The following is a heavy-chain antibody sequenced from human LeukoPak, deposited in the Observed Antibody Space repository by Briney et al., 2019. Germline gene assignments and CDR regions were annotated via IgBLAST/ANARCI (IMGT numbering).Heavy chain of an antibody. CDR3: ARGESSSWARY. CDR1: GYTFTSYY. CDR2: INPSGGST. D-gene: IGHD6-13*01. J-gene: IGHJ4*02. Sequence: SVKVSCKASGYTFTSYYMHWVRQAPGQGLEWMGIINPSGGSTSYAQKFQGRVTMTMDTSKNQFSLKLSSVTAADTAVYYCARGESSSWARYWGQGTLVTVSS. V-gene: IGHV1-46*01.